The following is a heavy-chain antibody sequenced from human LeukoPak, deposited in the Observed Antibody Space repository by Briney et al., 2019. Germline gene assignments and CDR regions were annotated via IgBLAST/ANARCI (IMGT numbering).Heavy chain of an antibody. CDR1: GYSISSGYY. CDR2: IYHSGST. Sequence: SETLSLTCTVSGYSISSGYYWGWIRQPPGKGLEWIGSIYHSGSTYYNPSLKSRVTISVDTSKNQLSLKLSSVTAADTAVYYCARLEGVVVPAAHFDYWGQGTLVNVSS. CDR3: ARLEGVVVPAAHFDY. D-gene: IGHD2-2*01. V-gene: IGHV4-38-2*02. J-gene: IGHJ4*02.